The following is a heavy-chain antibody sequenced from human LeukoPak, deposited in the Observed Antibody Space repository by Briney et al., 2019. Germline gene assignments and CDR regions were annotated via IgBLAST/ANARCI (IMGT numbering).Heavy chain of an antibody. CDR2: IYYSGST. D-gene: IGHD3-22*01. CDR1: GGSIHSYY. V-gene: IGHV4-59*01. Sequence: PSETLSLTCTVSGGSIHSYYWSWIRRPPGKGLEWIGYIYYSGSTNYNPSLKSRVTISVDTSKKQFSLRLSSVTAADTAVYYCARLHYYDSSGYPYYFDYWGQGTLVTVSS. CDR3: ARLHYYDSSGYPYYFDY. J-gene: IGHJ4*02.